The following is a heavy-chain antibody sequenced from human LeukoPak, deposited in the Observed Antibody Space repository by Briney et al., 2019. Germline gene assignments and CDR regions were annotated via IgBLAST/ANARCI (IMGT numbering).Heavy chain of an antibody. CDR1: GGSISLSF. V-gene: IGHV4-4*07. CDR3: ARDRDYFDSSGNFDY. J-gene: IGHJ4*02. D-gene: IGHD3-22*01. CDR2: IYASGST. Sequence: PSETLSLTCTVSGGSISLSFWSWIRQPAGKGLEWIGRIYASGSTDYNPSLKSRVTMSVDTSKNQFSLKLRSVTAADTAVYYCARDRDYFDSSGNFDYWGQGTLVTVSS.